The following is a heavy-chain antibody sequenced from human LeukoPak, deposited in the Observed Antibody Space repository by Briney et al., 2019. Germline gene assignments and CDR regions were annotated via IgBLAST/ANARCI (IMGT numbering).Heavy chain of an antibody. CDR2: IYHSGST. J-gene: IGHJ4*02. D-gene: IGHD6-19*01. CDR3: AREASSGWYKDY. V-gene: IGHV4-38-2*02. Sequence: SETLSLTCTVSGYSISSGYYWGWIRQPPGKGLEWIGSIYHSGSTYYNPSLKSRVTISVDTSKNQFSLKLSSVTAADTAVYYCAREASSGWYKDYWGQGTLVTVSS. CDR1: GYSISSGYY.